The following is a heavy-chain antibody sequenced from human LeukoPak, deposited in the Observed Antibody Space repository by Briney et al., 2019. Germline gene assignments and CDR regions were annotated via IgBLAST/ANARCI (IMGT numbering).Heavy chain of an antibody. CDR2: ISYDGNDK. V-gene: IGHV3-30-3*01. D-gene: IGHD3-3*01. CDR1: GFTFSSYA. J-gene: IGHJ4*02. CDR3: AKVYYHSWDWDH. Sequence: GKSLRLSCAASGFTFSSYAMHWVRQAPGKGLEWVAVISYDGNDKYADSVKGRFTISRDNSKNTLYLQMNSLRAEDTAVYYCAKVYYHSWDWDHWGQGTLVTVSS.